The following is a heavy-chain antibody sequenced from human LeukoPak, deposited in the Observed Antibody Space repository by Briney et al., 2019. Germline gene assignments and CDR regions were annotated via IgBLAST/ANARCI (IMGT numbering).Heavy chain of an antibody. CDR1: GFTFSSYS. CDR2: ISSSSSYI. CDR3: AKDGYGERNVDTAMGKDYYYYYGMDV. J-gene: IGHJ6*02. Sequence: KPGGSLRLSCAASGFTFSSYSMNWVRQAPGKGLEWVSSISSSSSYIYYADSVKGRFTISRDNAKNSLYLQMNSLRAEDTAVYYCAKDGYGERNVDTAMGKDYYYYYGMDVWGQGTTVTVSS. V-gene: IGHV3-21*01. D-gene: IGHD5-18*01.